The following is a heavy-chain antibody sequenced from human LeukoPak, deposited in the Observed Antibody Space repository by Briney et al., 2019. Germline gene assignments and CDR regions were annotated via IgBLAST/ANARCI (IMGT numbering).Heavy chain of an antibody. J-gene: IGHJ3*02. CDR1: GFTFSSYS. Sequence: GGSLRLSCAASGFTFSSYSMNWVRQAPGKGLEWVSSISSVSSFIYYADSVKGRFTISRDNAKNSLYLQMNSLRAEDTAVYYCARDSGSPQDAFDIWGQGTMVTVSS. CDR3: ARDSGSPQDAFDI. D-gene: IGHD6-13*01. CDR2: ISSVSSFI. V-gene: IGHV3-21*01.